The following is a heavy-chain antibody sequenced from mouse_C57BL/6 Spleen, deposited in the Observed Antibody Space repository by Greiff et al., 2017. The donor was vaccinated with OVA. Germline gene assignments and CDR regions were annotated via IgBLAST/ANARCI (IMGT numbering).Heavy chain of an antibody. CDR1: GYTFTSYG. J-gene: IGHJ3*01. V-gene: IGHV1-81*01. D-gene: IGHD4-1*01. CDR3: ARRSWDGSPWVAY. Sequence: QVQLQQSGAELARPGASVKLSCKASGYTFTSYGISWVKQRPGQGLEWIGEIYPRSGNPYYNEKFKGKATLTADKSSSTAYMELRSLTSEDSAVYYGARRSWDGSPWVAYWGQGTLVTVSA. CDR2: IYPRSGNP.